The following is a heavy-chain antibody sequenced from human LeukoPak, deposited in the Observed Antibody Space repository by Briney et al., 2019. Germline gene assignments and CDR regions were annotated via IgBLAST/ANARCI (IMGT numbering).Heavy chain of an antibody. Sequence: GGSLRLSCTASKFTFSHYGMQWVRQAPGKGLEWVAVISSDGSIKVYADSVKGRFTLSRDNSINTVDLQMNSLRAEDTAVYYCAKGPPPRTWGQGTLVTVSS. V-gene: IGHV3-30*18. CDR3: AKGPPPRT. CDR2: ISSDGSIK. J-gene: IGHJ5*02. CDR1: KFTFSHYG.